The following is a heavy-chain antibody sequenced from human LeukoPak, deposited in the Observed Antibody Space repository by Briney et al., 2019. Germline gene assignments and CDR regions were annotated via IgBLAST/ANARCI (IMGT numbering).Heavy chain of an antibody. V-gene: IGHV1-69*04. D-gene: IGHD6-19*01. Sequence: GASVKVSCKASGGTFSSYAISWVRQAPGQGLEWMGRIIPILGIANYAQKFQGRVTITADKSTSTAYMELSSLRSEDTAMYYCARVILSRGWPPREWFDPWGQGTLVTVSS. CDR1: GGTFSSYA. J-gene: IGHJ5*02. CDR3: ARVILSRGWPPREWFDP. CDR2: IIPILGIA.